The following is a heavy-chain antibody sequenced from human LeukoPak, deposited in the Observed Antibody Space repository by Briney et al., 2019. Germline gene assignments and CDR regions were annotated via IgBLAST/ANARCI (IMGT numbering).Heavy chain of an antibody. CDR1: GDSFSYFY. V-gene: IGHV4-59*01. CDR2: IYNSGST. D-gene: IGHD6-13*01. CDR3: ARGVVAAAGRTFDF. J-gene: IGHJ4*02. Sequence: PLETLSLTCTVSGDSFSYFYWSWIRQPPGKGLEWIGYIYNSGSTSYNPSLKSRVTISLDTSQNQFSLKLSSLTAADTAVYYCARGVVAAAGRTFDFWGQGTLVTVSS.